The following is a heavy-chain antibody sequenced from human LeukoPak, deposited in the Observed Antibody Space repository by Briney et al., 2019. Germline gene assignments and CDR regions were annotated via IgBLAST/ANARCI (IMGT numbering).Heavy chain of an antibody. Sequence: ASVKVSCEASGYTFTGHFMHWVRQAPGQGLEWMGWIEPKSGGTHYGHKFQGRVTMTRDTSMSTAYMELSRVKADDTAVYYCAREMGVVPTAIPTVDSWGQGTLVTVSS. V-gene: IGHV1-2*02. CDR1: GYTFTGHF. D-gene: IGHD2-2*02. CDR3: AREMGVVPTAIPTVDS. J-gene: IGHJ4*02. CDR2: IEPKSGGT.